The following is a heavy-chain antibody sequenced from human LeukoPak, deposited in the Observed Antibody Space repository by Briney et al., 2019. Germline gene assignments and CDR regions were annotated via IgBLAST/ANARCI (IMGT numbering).Heavy chain of an antibody. CDR3: AREGSAGTPDY. CDR2: IIPIFGTA. Sequence: GASVKVSCKASGGTFSSYAISWVRQAPGQGLEWMGGIIPIFGTANYAQKFQGRVTITADESTITAYMELSSLGSEDTAVYYCAREGSAGTPDYWGPGTLVTVSS. J-gene: IGHJ4*02. V-gene: IGHV1-69*13. CDR1: GGTFSSYA. D-gene: IGHD3-10*01.